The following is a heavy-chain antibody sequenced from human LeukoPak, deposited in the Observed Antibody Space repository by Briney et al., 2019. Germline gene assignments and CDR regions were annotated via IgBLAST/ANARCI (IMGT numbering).Heavy chain of an antibody. CDR2: IYHSGNT. Sequence: SETLSLTCAVSGGSISSSNWWSWVRQPPGQGLEWIGEIYHSGNTNYNPSLKSRVTISIDKSKNQFSLKLSSVTAADTAVYYCARGGGTSGVLRYFDQLLSAFDIWGQGTMVTVSS. CDR1: GGSISSSNW. CDR3: ARGGGTSGVLRYFDQLLSAFDI. V-gene: IGHV4/OR15-8*02. D-gene: IGHD3-9*01. J-gene: IGHJ3*02.